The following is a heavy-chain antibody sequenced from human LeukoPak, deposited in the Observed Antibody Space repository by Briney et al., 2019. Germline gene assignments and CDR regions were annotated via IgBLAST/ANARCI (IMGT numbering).Heavy chain of an antibody. CDR3: ARERTGDLVDY. CDR2: IYTSGST. CDR1: GGSISIGGYY. D-gene: IGHD7-27*01. Sequence: PSETLSLNCTVSGGSISIGGYYWSWIRQPAGKGLEWIGRIYTSGSTNYNPSLKSRVTISVDTSKNLFSLKLSSVTAADTAVYYCARERTGDLVDYWGQGTLVTVSS. V-gene: IGHV4-61*02. J-gene: IGHJ4*02.